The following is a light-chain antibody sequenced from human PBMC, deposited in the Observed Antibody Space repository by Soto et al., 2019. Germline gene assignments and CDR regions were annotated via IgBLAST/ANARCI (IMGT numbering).Light chain of an antibody. CDR3: QQYDNLPLT. Sequence: DIQMTQSPSSLSASVGDRVTITCQASQDISKYLNWYQQKPGKAPKLLIYDASNLETGVPSRFSGSGSGTDFTFTISSLKHEDIATYYCQQYDNLPLTFGGGTKVEIK. CDR1: QDISKY. V-gene: IGKV1-33*01. CDR2: DAS. J-gene: IGKJ4*01.